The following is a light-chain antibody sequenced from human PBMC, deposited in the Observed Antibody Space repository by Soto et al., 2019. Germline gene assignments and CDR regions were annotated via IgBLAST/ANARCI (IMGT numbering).Light chain of an antibody. V-gene: IGKV3-11*01. CDR3: QQRSNWPLT. CDR2: DAS. CDR1: QSVSSY. Sequence: EIVLTQSPATLSLSPGERATLSCRASQSVSSYLAWYQQKPGQAPRLLIYDASNMATGIPSRFSGSGSGTDFTLNISSLETEDFGGDYCQQRSNWPLTFGGGTQVEIK. J-gene: IGKJ4*01.